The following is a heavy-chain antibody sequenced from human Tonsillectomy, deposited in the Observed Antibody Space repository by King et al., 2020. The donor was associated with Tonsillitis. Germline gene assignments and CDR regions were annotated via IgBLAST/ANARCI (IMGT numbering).Heavy chain of an antibody. CDR3: TRGAPRYDYSNGFDP. CDR1: GGSIRSDTYY. J-gene: IGHJ5*02. V-gene: IGHV4-61*02. CDR2: VTTSGST. D-gene: IGHD4-11*01. Sequence: QLQESGPGLVKPSQTLSLTCTVSGGSIRSDTYYWNWIRQPAGKGLEWIGRVTTSGSTNYNPSLQSRVFISVDTSKNQFSLKLSSVTAADTAVYYCTRGAPRYDYSNGFDPWGQGTLVTVSS.